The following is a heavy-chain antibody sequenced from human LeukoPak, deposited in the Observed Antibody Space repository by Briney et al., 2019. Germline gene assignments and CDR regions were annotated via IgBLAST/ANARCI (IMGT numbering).Heavy chain of an antibody. Sequence: SGTLSLTCAVSGGSISSGYWWTWVRQPPGEGLEWIGEIYHSGSTAYSPSLKSRMTISVDKSLSQLSLGLTSVTAADTAVYYCARRNVRERGGGLDNWGYGTLVTVSS. V-gene: IGHV4-4*02. D-gene: IGHD2-8*01. J-gene: IGHJ4*01. CDR2: IYHSGST. CDR3: ARRNVRERGGGLDN. CDR1: GGSISSGYW.